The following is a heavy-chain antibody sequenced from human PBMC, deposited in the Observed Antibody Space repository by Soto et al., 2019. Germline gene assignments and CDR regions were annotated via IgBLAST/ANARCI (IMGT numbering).Heavy chain of an antibody. V-gene: IGHV3-33*01. CDR1: GFTFSSYG. CDR3: ARESEVVYWYFDL. J-gene: IGHJ2*01. D-gene: IGHD1-1*01. Sequence: QVQLVESGGGVVQPGRSPRLSCAASGFTFSSYGMHWVRQAPGKGLEWVAVIWYDGSNKYYADSVKGRFTISRDNSKNTLYLQMNSLRAEDTAVYYCARESEVVYWYFDLWGRGTLVTVSS. CDR2: IWYDGSNK.